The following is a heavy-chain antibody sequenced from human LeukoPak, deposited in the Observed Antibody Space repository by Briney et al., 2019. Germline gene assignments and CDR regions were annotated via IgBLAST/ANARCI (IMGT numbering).Heavy chain of an antibody. J-gene: IGHJ3*02. CDR2: IIPIFGTA. D-gene: IGHD2-21*02. CDR1: GGTFSSYA. Sequence: SVKVSXKASGGTFSSYAISWVRQAPGQGLEWMGRIIPIFGTANYAQKFQGRVTITTDESTSTAYMELSSLRSEDTAVYYCALVVVTAMSYDAFDIWGQGTMVTVSS. CDR3: ALVVVTAMSYDAFDI. V-gene: IGHV1-69*05.